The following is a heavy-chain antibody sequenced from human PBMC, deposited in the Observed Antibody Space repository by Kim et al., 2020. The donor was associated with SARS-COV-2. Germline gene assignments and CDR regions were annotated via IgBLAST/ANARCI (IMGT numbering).Heavy chain of an antibody. J-gene: IGHJ4*02. CDR3: ATSWGNFDY. D-gene: IGHD3-16*01. Sequence: GSTYCNPSLKSRVTISVDTSKNQFSLKLSSVTAADTAVYYCATSWGNFDYWDQGTLVTVSS. CDR2: GST. V-gene: IGHV4-39*07.